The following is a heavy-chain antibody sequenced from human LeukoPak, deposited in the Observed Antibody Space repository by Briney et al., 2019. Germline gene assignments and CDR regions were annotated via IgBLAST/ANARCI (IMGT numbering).Heavy chain of an antibody. V-gene: IGHV4-31*03. CDR2: IYYSGST. J-gene: IGHJ4*02. Sequence: SETLSLTCTVSGGSISSGGYYWSWIRQHPGKGLEWIGYIYYSGSTYYNPSLKSRVTISVDTSKNQFSLKLSSVTAADTAVYYCARAYGDYGRPDYWGQGTPVTVSS. CDR1: GGSISSGGYY. D-gene: IGHD4-17*01. CDR3: ARAYGDYGRPDY.